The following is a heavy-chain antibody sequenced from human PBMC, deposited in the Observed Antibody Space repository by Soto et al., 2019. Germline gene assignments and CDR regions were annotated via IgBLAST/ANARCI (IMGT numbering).Heavy chain of an antibody. CDR3: WRHDKTALPPLDS. Sequence: QVHLVQSGAGVKSPGSAVKVSCKVSGAGDTFSNYGLNWMRQAPGQGLEWMGGTIPAFGTANYAQKFQGRVTITADTSTTTAYMELSSLRSDDTAVYYCWRHDKTALPPLDSWGQGTLVSVSS. CDR2: TIPAFGTA. V-gene: IGHV1-69*06. CDR1: GAGDTFSNYG. D-gene: IGHD1-1*01. J-gene: IGHJ4*02.